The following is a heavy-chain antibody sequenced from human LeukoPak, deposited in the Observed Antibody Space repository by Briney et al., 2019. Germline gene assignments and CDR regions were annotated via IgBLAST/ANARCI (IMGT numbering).Heavy chain of an antibody. Sequence: SETLSLTCTVSGGSISSYYWSWIRQPPGKGLEWIGYIYYSGSTNYNPPLKRRVTISVDTSKNQFSLKLSSVTAADTAVYYCARAEWELPDYYYYMDVWGKGTTVTVSS. V-gene: IGHV4-59*01. J-gene: IGHJ6*03. CDR2: IYYSGST. D-gene: IGHD1-26*01. CDR1: GGSISSYY. CDR3: ARAEWELPDYYYYMDV.